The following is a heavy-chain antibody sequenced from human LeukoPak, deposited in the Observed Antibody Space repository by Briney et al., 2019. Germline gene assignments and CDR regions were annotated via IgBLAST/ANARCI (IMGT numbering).Heavy chain of an antibody. CDR1: GFTFSSYT. D-gene: IGHD4/OR15-4a*01. J-gene: IGHJ6*02. CDR3: AKLMGAYSYYGMDV. V-gene: IGHV3-23*01. Sequence: GGSLRLSCAASGFTFSSYTMSWVRQTPGKGLEWVSGISASGGSIYDADSMKGRFTISRDNSKNTLYLQMNRLRAEDTALYYCAKLMGAYSYYGMDVWGRGTAVTVSS. CDR2: ISASGGSI.